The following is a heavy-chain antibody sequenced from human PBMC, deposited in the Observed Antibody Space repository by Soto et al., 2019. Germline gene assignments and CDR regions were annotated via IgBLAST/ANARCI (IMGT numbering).Heavy chain of an antibody. CDR2: INPNSGGT. D-gene: IGHD3-10*01. V-gene: IGHV1-2*04. J-gene: IGHJ4*02. CDR3: ARDWAMVRGVFDS. CDR1: GYTFTGYY. Sequence: ASVKVSCKASGYTFTGYYMHWVRQAPGQGLEWMGWINPNSGGTNYAQKFQGWVTMTRDTSISTAYMELSRLRSDDTAVYYCARDWAMVRGVFDSWGQGTLVTVSS.